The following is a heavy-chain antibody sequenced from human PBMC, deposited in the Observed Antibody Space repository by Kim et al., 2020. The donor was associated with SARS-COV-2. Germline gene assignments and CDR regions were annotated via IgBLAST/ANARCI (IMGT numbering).Heavy chain of an antibody. CDR1: GFTFSSYA. D-gene: IGHD6-13*01. CDR3: AKDLGARYSSSWPYWYFDL. J-gene: IGHJ2*01. CDR2: ISGSGGST. Sequence: GGSLRLSCAASGFTFSSYAMSWVRQAPGKGLEWVSAISGSGGSTYYADSVKGRFTISRDNSKNTLYLQMNSLRAEDTAVYYCAKDLGARYSSSWPYWYFDLCGRGTLVTVSS. V-gene: IGHV3-23*01.